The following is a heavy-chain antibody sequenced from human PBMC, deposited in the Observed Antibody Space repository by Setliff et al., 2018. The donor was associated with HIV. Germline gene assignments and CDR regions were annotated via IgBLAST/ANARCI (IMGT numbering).Heavy chain of an antibody. CDR3: ARVSSAVAGTPLPDY. D-gene: IGHD6-19*01. Sequence: SETLSLTCTVSGGSISSSSYYWGWIRQPPGKGLEWIGEINHSGSTNYNPSLKSRVTISVDTSKNQFSLKLSSVTAADTAVYYCARVSSAVAGTPLPDYWGQGTLVTVSS. CDR1: GGSISSSSYY. CDR2: INHSGST. J-gene: IGHJ4*02. V-gene: IGHV4-39*07.